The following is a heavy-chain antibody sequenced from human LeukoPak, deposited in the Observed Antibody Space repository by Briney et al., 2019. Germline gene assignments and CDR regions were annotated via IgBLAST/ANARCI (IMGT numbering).Heavy chain of an antibody. CDR2: INTNTGNP. CDR1: GYTFTCYA. Sequence: ASVKVSCKASGYTFTCYAMNWVRQAPGQGLEWMGWINTNTGNPTYAQGFTGRFVFSLDTSVSTAYLQISSLKAEDTAVYYCASPIAVAAFDYWGQGTLVTVSS. D-gene: IGHD6-19*01. J-gene: IGHJ4*02. V-gene: IGHV7-4-1*02. CDR3: ASPIAVAAFDY.